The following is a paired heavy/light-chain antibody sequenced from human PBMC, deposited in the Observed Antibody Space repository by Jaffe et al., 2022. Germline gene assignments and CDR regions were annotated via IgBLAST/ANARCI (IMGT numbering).Light chain of an antibody. CDR1: QVIINS. J-gene: IGKJ2*01. Sequence: DIHLTQSPSSLSASVGDRVTITCRASQVIINSVAWYQQKPGKAPNLLVYSTSRLHTGVPSRFTGGGSGTDYTLTIGSLEPDDFATYYCQQYFTYPYTFGQGTKLEIK. V-gene: IGKV1-NL1*01. CDR2: STS. CDR3: QQYFTYPYT.
Heavy chain of an antibody. V-gene: IGHV3-48*03. D-gene: IGHD4-17*01. CDR2: ISSGGVSI. J-gene: IGHJ4*01. CDR3: ARGATTTTTTGLSH. Sequence: EVKLVESGGALVKPGGTLRLSCAASEFNFGSYDMNWVRQAPGKGLEWISYISSGGVSIYYADSVKGRFTISRDNTENTLYLQMEGLRVGDTAVYYCARGATTTTTTGLSHWGHGTLVTVST. CDR1: EFNFGSYD.